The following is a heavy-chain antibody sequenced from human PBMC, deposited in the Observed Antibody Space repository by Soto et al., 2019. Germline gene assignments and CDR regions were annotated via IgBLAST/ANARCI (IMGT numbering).Heavy chain of an antibody. CDR2: IYFSGGT. J-gene: IGHJ4*02. D-gene: IGHD2-8*02. V-gene: IGHV4-59*01. CDR3: ARGTTGTSYFFDY. Sequence: SETLSLTCTVSGGSISNYYWSWIRQPPGKGLEWIGYIYFSGGTNYNPSLKSRVTISIDTSKNRFSLKLTSVTAADTAVYYCARGTTGTSYFFDYWGQGTRVTVSS. CDR1: GGSISNYY.